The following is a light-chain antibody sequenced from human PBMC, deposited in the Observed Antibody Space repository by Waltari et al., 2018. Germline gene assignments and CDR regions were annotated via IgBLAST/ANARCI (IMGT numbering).Light chain of an antibody. CDR2: EAS. CDR1: QRSSIY. CDR3: QKYVTVPAT. V-gene: IGKV3-20*01. Sequence: DIVLTPSPGTLSLSPGERATLPCRASQRSSIYLDWYQQKAGQPPTLLIYEASSRATGIPDRFSGSGSGTDFSLTISRLEPEDFAVYYCQKYVTVPATFGQGTKVEIK. J-gene: IGKJ1*01.